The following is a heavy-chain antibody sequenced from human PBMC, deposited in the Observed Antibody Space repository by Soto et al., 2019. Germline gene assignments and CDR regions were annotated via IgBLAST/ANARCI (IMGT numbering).Heavy chain of an antibody. Sequence: EVQLLESGGGLVQLGGSLRLSCAASGFTFSRDVMNWVRQAPGKGLEWVSGISESGGITYYADSVKGRFTISRDNSKNTLYLQMNSLRAEDTAVYYCAKVPTYWGQGSLVTVSS. J-gene: IGHJ4*02. CDR2: ISESGGIT. V-gene: IGHV3-23*01. CDR3: AKVPTY. CDR1: GFTFSRDV.